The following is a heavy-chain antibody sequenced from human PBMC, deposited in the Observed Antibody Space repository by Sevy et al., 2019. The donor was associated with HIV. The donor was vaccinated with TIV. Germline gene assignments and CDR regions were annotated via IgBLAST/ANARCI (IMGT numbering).Heavy chain of an antibody. D-gene: IGHD3-22*01. J-gene: IGHJ4*02. V-gene: IGHV3-33*01. CDR2: IWYDGSNK. CDR3: ARGGDYYDSSAYYGFDY. CDR1: RFTFSNYA. Sequence: GGSLRLSCAASRFTFSNYAMHWVRQAPGKGLEWVAVIWYDGSNKYYADSVKGRFTISRANSKNTLYLQMNSLRDEDTALYYCARGGDYYDSSAYYGFDYWGQGTLVTVSS.